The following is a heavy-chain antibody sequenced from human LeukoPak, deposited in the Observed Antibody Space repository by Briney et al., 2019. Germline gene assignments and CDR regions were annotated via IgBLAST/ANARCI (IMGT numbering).Heavy chain of an antibody. CDR1: GYTFTGYY. CDR3: ARVPVWSGFDV. D-gene: IGHD3-3*01. V-gene: IGHV1-2*06. CDR2: INPNSGST. Sequence: ASVKVSCKASGYTFTGYYMHWVRQAPGQGLEWMGRINPNSGSTNYAQKFQGRVTMTRDTSISTAYMELSRLRSDDTAVYYCARVPVWSGFDVWGKGTTVTVSS. J-gene: IGHJ6*04.